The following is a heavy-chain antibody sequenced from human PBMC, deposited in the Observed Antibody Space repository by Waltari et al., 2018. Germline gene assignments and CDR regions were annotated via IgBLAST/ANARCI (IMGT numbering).Heavy chain of an antibody. J-gene: IGHJ3*02. Sequence: EEQLVESGGDLVQPGGSLRLSCAASGFTFSSYWMTWVRQAPGKGREWVANIQPDRSHTSSVDSVRGRFTISRDNARKSLYLQMNSLRTEDTSVYYCARHGGSPRAEAIDIWGQGTLVTVSP. CDR3: ARHGGSPRAEAIDI. V-gene: IGHV3-7*01. CDR1: GFTFSSYW. CDR2: IQPDRSHT. D-gene: IGHD1-26*01.